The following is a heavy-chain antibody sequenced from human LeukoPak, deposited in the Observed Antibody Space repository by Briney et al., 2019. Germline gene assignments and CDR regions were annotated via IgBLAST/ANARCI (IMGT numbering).Heavy chain of an antibody. J-gene: IGHJ4*02. D-gene: IGHD3-10*01. V-gene: IGHV2-70*04. CDR3: ARGQKLRALDY. CDR2: IDWDDDK. Sequence: SGPALVKPAQTLTLTCTFSGFSLSTSGMRVSWIRQPPGKALEWLARIDWDDDKFYSTSLKTRLTISKDTSKNQVVLTMTNMDPVDTATYYCARGQKLRALDYWGQGTLVTVSS. CDR1: GFSLSTSGMR.